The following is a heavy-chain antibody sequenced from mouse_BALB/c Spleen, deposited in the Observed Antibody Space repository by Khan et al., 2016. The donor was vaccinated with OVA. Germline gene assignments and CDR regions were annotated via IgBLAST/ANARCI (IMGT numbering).Heavy chain of an antibody. D-gene: IGHD2-2*01. CDR3: ARSGWLQGRFGY. J-gene: IGHJ3*01. CDR2: INPYYGCT. V-gene: IGHV1-39*01. CDR1: GFSFTDYM. Sequence: EVQLQQSGPELVKPGASVKISCKTSGFSFTDYMMLWVKQSHGKSLEWIGSINPYYGCTTYNLKFKDKATLTVDKSSNTAYMQLNSLTSEDSAVYECARSGWLQGRFGYWGQGTLVTVSA.